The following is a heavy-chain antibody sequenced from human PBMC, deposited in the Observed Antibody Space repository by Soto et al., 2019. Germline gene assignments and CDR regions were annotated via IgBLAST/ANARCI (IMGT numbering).Heavy chain of an antibody. CDR3: ARGDTYFDY. Sequence: LSLTCTVSGGSISSYYWSWIRQPPGKGLEWIGYIYYSGSTNYNPSLKSRVTISVDTSKNQFSLKLTSVTAADTAVYYCARGDTYFDYWGQGTLVTVSS. D-gene: IGHD5-18*01. CDR1: GGSISSYY. J-gene: IGHJ4*02. V-gene: IGHV4-59*01. CDR2: IYYSGST.